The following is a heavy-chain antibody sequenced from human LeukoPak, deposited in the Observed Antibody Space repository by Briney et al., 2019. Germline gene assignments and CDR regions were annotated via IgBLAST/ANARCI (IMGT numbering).Heavy chain of an antibody. J-gene: IGHJ4*02. CDR1: RFTFSSHG. V-gene: IGHV3-33*01. CDR2: IWNDGSNK. D-gene: IGHD3-10*01. CDR3: ARDRGKDYFGY. Sequence: GGSLRLSCAPSRFTFSSHGMHWVRQGPGKGLEWVAFIWNDGSNKYYADSVKGRFTISRDNSKSTLYLQMNSLRAEDTAVYYCARDRGKDYFGYWGQGTLVTVSS.